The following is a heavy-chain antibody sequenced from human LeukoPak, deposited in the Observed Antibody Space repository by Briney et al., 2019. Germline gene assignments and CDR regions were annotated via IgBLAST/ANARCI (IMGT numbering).Heavy chain of an antibody. J-gene: IGHJ4*02. Sequence: PSETLSLTCTVSGYSISSGYYWGWIRQPPGKGLEWIGSIYHSGSTYYNPSLKSRVTISVDTSKNQFSLKLSSVTAADTAVYYCAGIIVGATSYDYWGQGTLVTASS. D-gene: IGHD1-26*01. CDR1: GYSISSGYY. CDR2: IYHSGST. V-gene: IGHV4-38-2*02. CDR3: AGIIVGATSYDY.